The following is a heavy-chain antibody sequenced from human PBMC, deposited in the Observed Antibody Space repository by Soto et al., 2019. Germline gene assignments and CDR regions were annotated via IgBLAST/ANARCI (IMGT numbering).Heavy chain of an antibody. J-gene: IGHJ4*02. CDR1: GYDFPTYW. CDR3: ARDNYGGMLDF. V-gene: IGHV5-51*01. CDR2: IYPGDSDT. D-gene: IGHD4-17*01. Sequence: GESLKISCKCSGYDFPTYWIGWLRQTPGRGLEWMGIIYPGDSDTRYSPSFQGQVTISVDKSLSTTSLKLTSVTAADTAIYYCARDNYGGMLDFWGPGTLVTVSS.